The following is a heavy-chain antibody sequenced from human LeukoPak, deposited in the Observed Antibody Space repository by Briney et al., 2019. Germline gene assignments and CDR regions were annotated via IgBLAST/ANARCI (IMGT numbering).Heavy chain of an antibody. CDR3: AKLLAVTNSYYFNY. V-gene: IGHV3-23*01. J-gene: IGHJ4*02. CDR2: ISGSGGST. D-gene: IGHD6-19*01. CDR1: GFTFSSYA. Sequence: PGGSLRLSCAASGFTFSSYAMSWVRQAPGKGLEWVSAISGSGGSTYYADSVKGRFTISRDNSKDTLYLQMNSLRAEDTAVYYCAKLLAVTNSYYFNYWGQGTLVTVSS.